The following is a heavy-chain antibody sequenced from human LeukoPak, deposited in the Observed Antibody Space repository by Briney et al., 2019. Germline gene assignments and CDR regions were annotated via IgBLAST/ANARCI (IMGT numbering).Heavy chain of an antibody. D-gene: IGHD5-18*01. CDR1: GGSISSSNW. J-gene: IGHJ5*02. V-gene: IGHV4-4*02. CDR2: IYHSGST. Sequence: PSETLSLTCAVSGGSISSSNWWSWVRQSPGKGLEWIGEIYHSGSTYYNPSLKSRVTISVDTSKNQFSLKLSSVTAADTAVYYCARQFYTAIVLFWFDPWGLGTLVTVSS. CDR3: ARQFYTAIVLFWFDP.